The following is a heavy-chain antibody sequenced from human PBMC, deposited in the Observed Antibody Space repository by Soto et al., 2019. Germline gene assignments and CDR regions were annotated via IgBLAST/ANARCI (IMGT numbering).Heavy chain of an antibody. CDR1: GGTFSSYA. D-gene: IGHD6-13*01. CDR3: ARSIAAAGIFDY. CDR2: IIPIFGTA. Sequence: QVQLVQSGAEVKKPGSSVKVSCKASGGTFSSYAISWVRQAPGQGLEWMGGIIPIFGTANYAQKFQGRVTITADEATSTAYMWLSSLRSEDTAVYYCARSIAAAGIFDYWGQGTLVTVSS. J-gene: IGHJ4*02. V-gene: IGHV1-69*12.